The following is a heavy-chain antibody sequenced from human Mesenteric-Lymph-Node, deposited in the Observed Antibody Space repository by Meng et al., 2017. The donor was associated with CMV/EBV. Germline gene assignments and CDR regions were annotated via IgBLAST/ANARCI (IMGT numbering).Heavy chain of an antibody. CDR1: GFTVSSNY. D-gene: IGHD2-2*01. J-gene: IGHJ6*02. CDR3: AREGILAVSGANGMDV. CDR2: IYRDGST. Sequence: GESLKISCAASGFTVSSNYMNWVRQAPGKGLEWVSVIYRDGSTYYADFVKGRFTISRDYSKNMLYLQMNSLKAEDTGVYYCAREGILAVSGANGMDVWGQGTTVTVSS. V-gene: IGHV3-66*02.